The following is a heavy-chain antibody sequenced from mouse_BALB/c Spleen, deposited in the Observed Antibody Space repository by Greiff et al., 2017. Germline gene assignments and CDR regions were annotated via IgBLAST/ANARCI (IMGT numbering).Heavy chain of an antibody. V-gene: IGHV7-3*02. Sequence: EVKVVESGGGLVQPGGSLRLSCATSGFTFTDYYMSWVRQPPGKALEWLGFIRNKANGYTTEYSASVKGRFTISRDNSQSILYLQMNTLRAEDSATYYCARGGRYYAMDYWGQGTSVTVSS. CDR1: GFTFTDYY. J-gene: IGHJ4*01. CDR3: ARGGRYYAMDY. CDR2: IRNKANGYTT.